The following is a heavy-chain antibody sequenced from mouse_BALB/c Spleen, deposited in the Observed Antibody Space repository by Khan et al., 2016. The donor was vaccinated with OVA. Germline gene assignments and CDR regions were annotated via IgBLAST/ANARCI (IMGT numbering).Heavy chain of an antibody. CDR1: GYTFTSYW. V-gene: IGHV1-7*01. D-gene: IGHD1-1*01. CDR3: VNHGSSSAWFTY. J-gene: IGHJ3*01. CDR2: IDPSTDYT. Sequence: QVQLKESGAELAKPGASVKMSCKASGYTFTSYWMHWVKQRPGQGLEWIGYIDPSTDYTEYNQKFRDKATLTVDKSSTTVDMQLTSLTSEDSAVYYCVNHGSSSAWFTYWGQGTLVTVSA.